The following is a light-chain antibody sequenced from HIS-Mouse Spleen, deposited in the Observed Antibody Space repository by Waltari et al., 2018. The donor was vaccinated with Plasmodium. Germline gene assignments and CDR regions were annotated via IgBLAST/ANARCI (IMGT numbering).Light chain of an antibody. CDR2: EDS. J-gene: IGLJ3*02. Sequence: SYELTQPPSVSVSPGQTARITCPGAALPKKYAYWYQQKSGQAPVLVIYEDSKRPSGIPERFSCSSSGTMATLTISGAQVEDEADYYCYSTDSSGNHRVFGGGTKLTVL. V-gene: IGLV3-10*01. CDR1: ALPKKY. CDR3: YSTDSSGNHRV.